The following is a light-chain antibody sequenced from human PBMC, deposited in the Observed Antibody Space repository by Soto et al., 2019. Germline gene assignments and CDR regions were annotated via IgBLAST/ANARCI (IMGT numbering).Light chain of an antibody. V-gene: IGKV1-39*01. CDR2: AAS. CDR3: QQYNSYSRT. Sequence: DIQMTQSPSSLSASIGDRVTITCRPSQSISISLNWYQQKPGKAPKLLIYAASSLQSGVPSRFSGSGSGTDFTLTISSLQPEDFATYYCQQYNSYSRTFGQGTKVDIK. CDR1: QSISIS. J-gene: IGKJ1*01.